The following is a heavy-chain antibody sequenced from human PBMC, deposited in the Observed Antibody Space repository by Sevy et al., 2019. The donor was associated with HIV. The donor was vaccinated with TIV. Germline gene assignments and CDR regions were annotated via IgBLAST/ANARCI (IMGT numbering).Heavy chain of an antibody. V-gene: IGHV3-30*03. CDR3: ARSRYYYDSSGSPDY. CDR2: ISYDGSNK. J-gene: IGHJ4*02. Sequence: GGSLRLSCAASGFTFSSYGMHWVRQAPGKGLEWVAVISYDGSNKYYADSVKGRFTISRDNSKNTLYLQMNSLRAEDTAVYYCARSRYYYDSSGSPDYWGQGTLVTVSS. CDR1: GFTFSSYG. D-gene: IGHD3-22*01.